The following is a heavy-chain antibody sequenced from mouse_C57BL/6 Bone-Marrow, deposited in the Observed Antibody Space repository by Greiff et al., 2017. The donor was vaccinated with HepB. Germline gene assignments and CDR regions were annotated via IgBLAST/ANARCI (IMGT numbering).Heavy chain of an antibody. V-gene: IGHV1-54*01. CDR1: GYAFTNYL. D-gene: IGHD1-1*01. CDR2: INPGSGGT. CDR3: ARGYGSILYAMDY. J-gene: IGHJ4*01. Sequence: QVQLQQSGAELVRPGTSVKVSCKASGYAFTNYLIGWVKQRPGHGLEWIGVINPGSGGTNYNEKFKGKATLTADKSSSTAYMQLRILTSEDSAVYFCARGYGSILYAMDYWGQGTSVTGAS.